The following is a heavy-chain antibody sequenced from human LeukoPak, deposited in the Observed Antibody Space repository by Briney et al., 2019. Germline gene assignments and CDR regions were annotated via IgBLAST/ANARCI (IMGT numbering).Heavy chain of an antibody. J-gene: IGHJ5*02. CDR2: IYPGDSDT. CDR1: GYSFTSYW. Sequence: GESLKISCKGSGYSFTSYWIGWVRQMPGKGLEWMGIIYPGDSDTRYSPSFQGQVTISADKSISTAYLQWSSLKASDTAMYYCARHRYIAAAGKEFRNWFDPWGQGTLVTVSS. V-gene: IGHV5-51*01. CDR3: ARHRYIAAAGKEFRNWFDP. D-gene: IGHD6-13*01.